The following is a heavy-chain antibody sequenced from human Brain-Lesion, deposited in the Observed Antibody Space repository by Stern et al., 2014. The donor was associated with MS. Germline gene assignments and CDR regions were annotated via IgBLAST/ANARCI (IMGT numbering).Heavy chain of an antibody. Sequence: EVQLVESGGGLVQPGGSLRLSCTASGFTFNSYWMSWVRQAPGKGLEWVANIKEDGSEKYYVASVKGRFAVSRDNAKNSMYLQMNSLRVDDTATYYCARIGYSSSWYSPVGFFQHWGQGTLVTVSS. CDR1: GFTFNSYW. D-gene: IGHD6-13*01. CDR2: IKEDGSEK. J-gene: IGHJ1*01. CDR3: ARIGYSSSWYSPVGFFQH. V-gene: IGHV3-7*01.